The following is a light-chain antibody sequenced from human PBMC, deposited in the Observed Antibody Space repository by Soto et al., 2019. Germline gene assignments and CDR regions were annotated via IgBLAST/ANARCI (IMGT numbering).Light chain of an antibody. CDR3: LQSTQFPFS. CDR1: QSLVHRDGNTY. V-gene: IGKV2-24*01. CDR2: KIS. J-gene: IGKJ3*01. Sequence: DIVLTQTPLSSPVTLGQPASLSCKSSQSLVHRDGNTYLSWLHQRPGQPPRPLIYKISNRYSGVPDRFTGSGAGTDFTPKISRVEAEDVGIYYCLQSTQFPFSFGPGTKLEIK.